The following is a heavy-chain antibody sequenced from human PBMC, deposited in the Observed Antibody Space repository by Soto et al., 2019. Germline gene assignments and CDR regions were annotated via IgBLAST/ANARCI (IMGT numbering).Heavy chain of an antibody. Sequence: QVQLVQSGAEVKKPGSSVKVSCKASGGTFSSYAISWVRQAPGQGLEWMGGIIPIFGTANYAQKFQGRVTITADESTSTAYMELSSLRSEDTAVYYCASPSGYGSGSYSVRFDYWGQGTLVTVSS. V-gene: IGHV1-69*12. CDR3: ASPSGYGSGSYSVRFDY. CDR1: GGTFSSYA. CDR2: IIPIFGTA. J-gene: IGHJ4*02. D-gene: IGHD3-10*01.